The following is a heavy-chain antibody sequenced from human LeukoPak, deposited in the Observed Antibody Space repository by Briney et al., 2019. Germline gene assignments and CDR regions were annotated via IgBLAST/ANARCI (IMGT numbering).Heavy chain of an antibody. J-gene: IGHJ4*02. CDR3: TRVIVAVPGYFDYFDF. CDR1: GFSFSNHY. Sequence: PGGSLRLSCTASGFSFSNHYMRWIRQAPGKGLERVANINEDGSNKWHLGSVKGRFTVSRGNARNSLYLQMNSLRVEDTAVYYCTRVIVAVPGYFDYFDFWGQGVLVTVSS. CDR2: INEDGSNK. V-gene: IGHV3-7*01. D-gene: IGHD6-19*01.